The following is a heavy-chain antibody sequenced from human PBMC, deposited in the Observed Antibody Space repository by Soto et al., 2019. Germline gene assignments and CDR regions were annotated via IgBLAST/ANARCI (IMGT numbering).Heavy chain of an antibody. Sequence: EVQLVESGGGLVQPGGSLRLPCAASGFTFSRHWMHWVRQAPGKGLVWVSRINSDGTSTNYADSVKGRFTISRDNAKNTLYLQMNSLRGEDTAVYHCASPYTATIHNGLNSWGQGTLVTVSS. V-gene: IGHV3-74*01. D-gene: IGHD5-12*01. J-gene: IGHJ4*02. CDR1: GFTFSRHW. CDR2: INSDGTST. CDR3: ASPYTATIHNGLNS.